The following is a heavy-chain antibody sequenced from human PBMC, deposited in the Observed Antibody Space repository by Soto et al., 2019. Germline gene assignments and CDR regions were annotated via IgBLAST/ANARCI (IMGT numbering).Heavy chain of an antibody. Sequence: SVKLCCKERRGTVGSYAISWARQAKGKGLEWMGGIIPIFGTANYAQKFQGRVTITADESTSTAYMELSSLRSEDTAVYYCAAEGRGSYYKDAFDIWGQGTMVTVSS. J-gene: IGHJ3*02. CDR3: AAEGRGSYYKDAFDI. CDR1: RGTVGSYA. CDR2: IIPIFGTA. D-gene: IGHD1-26*01. V-gene: IGHV1-69*13.